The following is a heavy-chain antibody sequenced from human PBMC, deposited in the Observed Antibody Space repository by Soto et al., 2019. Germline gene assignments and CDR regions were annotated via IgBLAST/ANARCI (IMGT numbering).Heavy chain of an antibody. D-gene: IGHD6-13*01. CDR1: GFTYSNYA. V-gene: IGHV3-23*01. Sequence: EVQLLESGGGLVQPGGSLRLSCAATGFTYSNYAVTWVRKAPCKGLEWVSTISGSGGSTYYADSVKGRFTISRDNSKNTLYLQMNSLRAEDTAVYYCAKDQGSSWYEIDYWGQGTLVTVSS. CDR2: ISGSGGST. CDR3: AKDQGSSWYEIDY. J-gene: IGHJ4*02.